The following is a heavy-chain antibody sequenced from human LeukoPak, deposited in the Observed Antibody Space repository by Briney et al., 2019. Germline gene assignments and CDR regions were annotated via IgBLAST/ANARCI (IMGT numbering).Heavy chain of an antibody. J-gene: IGHJ4*02. V-gene: IGHV4-59*01. CDR3: AKGAAAGHFDY. Sequence: SETLSLTCTVSGCSISSYYWSWIRQPPGKGLEWIGYIYYSGSTNYNPSLKSRVTISVDTSKNQFSLKLSSVTAADTAVYYCAKGAAAGHFDYWGQGTLVTVSS. D-gene: IGHD6-13*01. CDR1: GCSISSYY. CDR2: IYYSGST.